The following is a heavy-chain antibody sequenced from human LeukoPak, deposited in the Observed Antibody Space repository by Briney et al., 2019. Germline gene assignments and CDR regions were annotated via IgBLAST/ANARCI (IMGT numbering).Heavy chain of an antibody. J-gene: IGHJ4*02. CDR1: GYTFTSYG. CDR3: ARDDPDTAMVLTDY. Sequence: ASVKVSCKASGYTFTSYGISWVRQAPGQGLEWMGWISAYNGNTNYAQKLQGRVTMTTDTSTSTAYMELRSLRSDDTAVYYRARDDPDTAMVLTDYWGQGTLVTVSS. CDR2: ISAYNGNT. V-gene: IGHV1-18*01. D-gene: IGHD5-18*01.